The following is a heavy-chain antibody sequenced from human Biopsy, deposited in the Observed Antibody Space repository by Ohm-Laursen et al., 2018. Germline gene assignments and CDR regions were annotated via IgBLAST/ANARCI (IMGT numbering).Heavy chain of an antibody. Sequence: GTLSLTCAVSGGSISSFYWTWIRQPPGKGPEWIGDISDSGSTNYKPSLKSRVIISVDTSKNQFSLNLSSVTAADTPVYYCARRGSGGRSFDHWGQGTLVTVSS. D-gene: IGHD2-15*01. CDR1: GGSISSFY. J-gene: IGHJ4*02. V-gene: IGHV4-59*08. CDR3: ARRGSGGRSFDH. CDR2: ISDSGST.